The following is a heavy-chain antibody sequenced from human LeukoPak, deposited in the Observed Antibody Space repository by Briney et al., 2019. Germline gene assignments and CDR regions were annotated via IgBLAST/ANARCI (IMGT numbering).Heavy chain of an antibody. J-gene: IGHJ6*02. CDR2: INSDGSST. CDR3: ARDTIAGYYYYGMDV. D-gene: IGHD6-13*01. Sequence: GGSLRLSCAASGFTFSSYWMHWVRQVPGKGLVWVSRINSDGSSTSYADSVKGRFTISRDNAKNTLYLQMNSLRAEDTAVYYCARDTIAGYYYYGMDVWGQGTTVTVSS. V-gene: IGHV3-74*01. CDR1: GFTFSSYW.